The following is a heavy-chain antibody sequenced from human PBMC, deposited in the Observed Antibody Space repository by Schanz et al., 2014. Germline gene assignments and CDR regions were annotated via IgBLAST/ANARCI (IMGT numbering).Heavy chain of an antibody. V-gene: IGHV4-31*03. D-gene: IGHD2-2*01. J-gene: IGHJ6*02. Sequence: QVQLQESGPGLVKPSQTLSLTCTVSGGSINSAGHYWSWIRQPPGKGLEWIGYIYYSGGTYYSPSLKSRVSISLDTSKNQFSLNLSSVTAADTAVYYCARDVGGCSSSTSCYAFEIWGQGTTVTVSS. CDR1: GGSINSAGHY. CDR3: ARDVGGCSSSTSCYAFEI. CDR2: IYYSGGT.